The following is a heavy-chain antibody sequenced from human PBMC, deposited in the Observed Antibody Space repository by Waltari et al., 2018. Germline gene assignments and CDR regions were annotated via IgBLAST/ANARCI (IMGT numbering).Heavy chain of an antibody. Sequence: VQLVESGGGVVQPGGSLRLSCAASGFTFSSYAMSWVRQAPGKGVEWVSAISGSGGSTYYADSVKGRFTSSRDNSKNTLYLQMNSLRAEDTAVYYCAKGSSSWYEYFDYWGQGTLVTVSS. CDR1: GFTFSSYA. J-gene: IGHJ4*02. V-gene: IGHV3-23*04. CDR2: ISGSGGST. D-gene: IGHD6-13*01. CDR3: AKGSSSWYEYFDY.